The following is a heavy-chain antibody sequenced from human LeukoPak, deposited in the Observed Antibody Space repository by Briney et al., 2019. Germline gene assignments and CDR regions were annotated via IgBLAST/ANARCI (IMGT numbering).Heavy chain of an antibody. CDR2: IYYSGST. CDR3: ARTGPAITSIDY. Sequence: SETLSLTCTVSGGSISSGDYYWSWIRQPPGKGLEWIGYIYYSGSTYYNPSLKSRVTISVDTSKNQFSLKLSSVTAADTAVYYCARTGPAITSIDYWGQGTLVTVSS. J-gene: IGHJ4*02. D-gene: IGHD1-20*01. CDR1: GGSISSGDYY. V-gene: IGHV4-30-4*01.